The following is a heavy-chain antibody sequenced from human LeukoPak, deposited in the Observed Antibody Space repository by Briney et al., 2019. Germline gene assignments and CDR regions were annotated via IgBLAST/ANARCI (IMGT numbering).Heavy chain of an antibody. CDR2: ISSSSSYI. CDR3: ARSRPGISVSGTEPCDY. D-gene: IGHD6-19*01. CDR1: GFTFSSYT. J-gene: IGHJ4*02. V-gene: IGHV3-21*01. Sequence: PGGSLRLSCAASGFTFSSYTMNWVRQAPGKGLEWVSSISSSSSYIYYADSVKGRFTISRDNARNSLYLQMNSLRAEDTAVYYCARSRPGISVSGTEPCDYWGQGTLVTVSS.